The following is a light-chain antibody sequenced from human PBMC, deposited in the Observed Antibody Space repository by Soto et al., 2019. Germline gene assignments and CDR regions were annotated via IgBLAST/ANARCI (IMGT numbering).Light chain of an antibody. CDR3: QQSFSIPPRT. CDR1: QTIRSY. CDR2: AAS. J-gene: IGKJ4*01. Sequence: DIQMTQSPSSLSASVGHRVTITCRASQTIRSYLNWYQQKPGKSPVLLISAASSLQSGVPSRFSGSGSGTDFTLTISSLQPEDFATYYWQQSFSIPPRTFGGGTEVEIK. V-gene: IGKV1-39*01.